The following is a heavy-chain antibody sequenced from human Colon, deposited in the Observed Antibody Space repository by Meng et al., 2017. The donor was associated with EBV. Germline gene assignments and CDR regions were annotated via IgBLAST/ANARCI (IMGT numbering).Heavy chain of an antibody. CDR2: LHYSGST. CDR1: GGSISSGSYY. D-gene: IGHD3-22*01. CDR3: ARYVFDSSRLYSNWFDP. J-gene: IGHJ5*02. Sequence: HLLQSVPVLVRPPQTLSLTCTLSGGSISSGSYYWGWIRQLPGKGLEWIAYLHYSGSTYYSPSLKSRVTISVDTSKNQLSLKLSSMTAADTAVYYCARYVFDSSRLYSNWFDPWGQGTLVTVSS. V-gene: IGHV4-31*03.